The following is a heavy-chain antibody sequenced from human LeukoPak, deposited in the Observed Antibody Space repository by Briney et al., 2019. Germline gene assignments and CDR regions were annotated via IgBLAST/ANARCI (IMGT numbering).Heavy chain of an antibody. CDR2: IYSGGST. CDR3: ASPGYVLEPHYGMDV. J-gene: IGHJ6*02. V-gene: IGHV3-53*01. CDR1: GFDFRSYN. D-gene: IGHD5-18*01. Sequence: GGSLRLSCAASGFDFRSYNMNWVRQAPGKGLEWVSVIYSGGSTDYADSVKGRFTISRDNSKNTLYLQMNSLRAEDTAVYYCASPGYVLEPHYGMDVWGQGTTVTVSS.